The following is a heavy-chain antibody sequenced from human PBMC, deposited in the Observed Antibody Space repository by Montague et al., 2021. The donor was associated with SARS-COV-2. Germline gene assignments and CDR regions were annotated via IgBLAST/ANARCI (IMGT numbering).Heavy chain of an antibody. V-gene: IGHV3-53*04. Sequence: SLRLSWAASGFTVSSNYMSWVRQAPGKGLEWVSVIYSGGSTYYADSVKGRFTISRHNSKNTLYLQMNSLRAEDTAVYYCARGKDYYDSSGYYLPLNGMDVWGQGTTVTVSS. D-gene: IGHD3-22*01. CDR1: GFTVSSNY. CDR3: ARGKDYYDSSGYYLPLNGMDV. J-gene: IGHJ6*02. CDR2: IYSGGST.